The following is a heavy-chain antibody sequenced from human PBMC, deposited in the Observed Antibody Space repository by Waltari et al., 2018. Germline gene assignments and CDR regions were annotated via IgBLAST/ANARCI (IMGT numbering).Heavy chain of an antibody. J-gene: IGHJ4*02. Sequence: QGQLVQSGAEVKKPGASVKVSCKVSGYSLTELSMHWVRQAPGKGLEGMGGFDPEEGEITYAQKFEGRVTMTEDTSTDTAYMELSSLRSEDTAVYYCATVQYDSSLSHFDYWGQGTLVTVSS. V-gene: IGHV1-24*01. CDR1: GYSLTELS. CDR3: ATVQYDSSLSHFDY. D-gene: IGHD3-22*01. CDR2: FDPEEGEI.